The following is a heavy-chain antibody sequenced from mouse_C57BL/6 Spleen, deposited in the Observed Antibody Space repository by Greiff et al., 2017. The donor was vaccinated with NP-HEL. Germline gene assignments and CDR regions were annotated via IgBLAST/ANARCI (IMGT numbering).Heavy chain of an antibody. CDR1: GFTFSDYG. J-gene: IGHJ1*03. CDR3: ASGGYGSTYWYFDV. Sequence: EVKLVESGGGLVQPGGSLKLSCAASGFTFSDYGMAWVRQAPRKGPEWVAFISNLAYSIYYVDTVTGRFTISRENAKNTLYLEMSSLRSEATAMYSCASGGYGSTYWYFDVWGTGTTVTVSS. CDR2: ISNLAYSI. D-gene: IGHD1-1*01. V-gene: IGHV5-15*01.